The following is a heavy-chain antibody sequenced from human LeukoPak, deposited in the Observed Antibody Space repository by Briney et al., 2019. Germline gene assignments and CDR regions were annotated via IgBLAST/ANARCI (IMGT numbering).Heavy chain of an antibody. CDR1: GFTFSSYW. J-gene: IGHJ3*02. CDR3: ARAPVWAAAGDAFDI. D-gene: IGHD6-13*01. CDR2: INQDGSEK. Sequence: AGNLRLSCAASGFTFSSYWMSWVRQAPGKGLKWVANINQDGSEKYYVDSVKGRFTISRDNAKNSLYLQMNSLRAEDTAVYYCARAPVWAAAGDAFDIWGQGTMVTVSS. V-gene: IGHV3-7*01.